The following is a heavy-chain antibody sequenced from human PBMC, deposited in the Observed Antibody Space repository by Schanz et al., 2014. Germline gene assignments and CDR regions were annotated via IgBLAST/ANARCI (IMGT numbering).Heavy chain of an antibody. CDR1: GFTFSTCA. Sequence: QVQLVESGGGVVQPGRSLSLSCAASGFTFSTCAMHWVRQAPGKGLEWVAVISYEGNDKYYGDSVKGRFTISRDSPKNRLYLQMNSLRPEDSGVYYCARGVARERYSDWLELDYWGQGTLVTVSS. J-gene: IGHJ4*02. D-gene: IGHD3-9*01. V-gene: IGHV3-30*04. CDR3: ARGVARERYSDWLELDY. CDR2: ISYEGNDK.